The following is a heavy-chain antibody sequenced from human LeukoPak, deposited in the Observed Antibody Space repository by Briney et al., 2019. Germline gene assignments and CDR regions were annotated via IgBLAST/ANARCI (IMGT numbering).Heavy chain of an antibody. CDR2: IIPIFGTA. Sequence: ASVKVSCKASGGTFSSYAISWVRQAPGQGLEWMGGIIPIFGTANYAQKFQGRVTITADESTSTAYMELSSLRSEDTAVYYCAIAKSGYSYGDDFVIWGQGTMVTVSS. CDR1: GGTFSSYA. D-gene: IGHD5-18*01. CDR3: AIAKSGYSYGDDFVI. J-gene: IGHJ3*02. V-gene: IGHV1-69*13.